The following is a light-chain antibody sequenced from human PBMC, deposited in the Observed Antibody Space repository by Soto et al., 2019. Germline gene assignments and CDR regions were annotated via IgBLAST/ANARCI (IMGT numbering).Light chain of an antibody. CDR2: RNN. Sequence: QTVVTQPPSASGTPGQRVTISCSGSNSNIGKNYVYWYRQLPGTAPKLLIYRNNQRPSGFPDRFSGSKSGTSASLAISGLRSEDEADYYCAAWDDSLSGHELFGGGTKLTVL. V-gene: IGLV1-47*01. J-gene: IGLJ2*01. CDR3: AAWDDSLSGHEL. CDR1: NSNIGKNY.